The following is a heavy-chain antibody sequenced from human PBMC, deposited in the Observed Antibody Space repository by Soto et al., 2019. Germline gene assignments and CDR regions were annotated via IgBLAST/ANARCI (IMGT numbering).Heavy chain of an antibody. J-gene: IGHJ4*02. CDR3: ASMIFGVAIRPPN. V-gene: IGHV1-69*02. Sequence: SVKVSCKASGGTFSSYTISWVRQAPGQGLEWMGRIIPILGIANYAQKFKGRVTITADKSTSTAYMELSSLRSEDTAVYYCASMIFGVAIRPPNWGQGTLVTVSS. CDR2: IIPILGIA. D-gene: IGHD3-3*01. CDR1: GGTFSSYT.